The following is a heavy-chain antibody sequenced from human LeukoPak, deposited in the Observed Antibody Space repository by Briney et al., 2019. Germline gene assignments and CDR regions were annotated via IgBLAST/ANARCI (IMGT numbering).Heavy chain of an antibody. J-gene: IGHJ3*02. Sequence: SVKVSCKASGGTFSSYAISWVRQAPGQGLEWTGRIIPILGIANYAQKFQGRVTITADKSTSTAYMELSSLRSEDTAVYYCARASFIVATIISAFDIWGQGTMVTVSS. CDR1: GGTFSSYA. V-gene: IGHV1-69*04. D-gene: IGHD5-12*01. CDR3: ARASFIVATIISAFDI. CDR2: IIPILGIA.